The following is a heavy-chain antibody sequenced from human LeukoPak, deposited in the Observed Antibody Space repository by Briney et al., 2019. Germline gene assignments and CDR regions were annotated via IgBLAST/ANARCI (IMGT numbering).Heavy chain of an antibody. V-gene: IGHV3-30*02. CDR2: IWYDGSSK. CDR3: AKDGLRSXNDAFAI. J-gene: IGHJ3*02. Sequence: GGSLRLSCAASGFTFSNYGFHWVRQAPGTGLEGVSFIWYDGSSKYYADSVKGRFTISKNNSKSTLYLQINSLRVEHPAVYYCAKDGLRSXNDAFAI. CDR1: GFTFSNYG. D-gene: IGHD5-24*01.